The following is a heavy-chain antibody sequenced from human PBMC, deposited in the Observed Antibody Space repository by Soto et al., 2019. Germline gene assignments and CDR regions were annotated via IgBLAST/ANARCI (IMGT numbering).Heavy chain of an antibody. CDR1: GGSISSGGYS. CDR3: AKEGEHSSGWANFDY. D-gene: IGHD6-19*01. J-gene: IGHJ4*02. V-gene: IGHV4-31*03. Sequence: SETLSLTCTVSGGSISSGGYSWTWIRQHPGKGLEWIGYIYYSGSTYYKPSLKSRVTISVDTSKNQLSLKLSSVTAADTAVYYCAKEGEHSSGWANFDYWGQGTLVTVSS. CDR2: IYYSGST.